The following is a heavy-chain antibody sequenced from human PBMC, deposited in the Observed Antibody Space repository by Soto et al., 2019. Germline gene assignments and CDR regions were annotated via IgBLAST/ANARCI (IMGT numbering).Heavy chain of an antibody. V-gene: IGHV4-4*02. J-gene: IGHJ6*02. CDR3: VRMNRDYYDYGMDV. Sequence: SETLSLTCDVSGGSISSSKWWTWVRQPPGKGLEWIGKIDQDGITNYNPSLESRVTISKDKSKNQLFLNLTSVTAADTAMYYCVRMNRDYYDYGMDVWGQGTTVTVSS. CDR1: GGSISSSKW. CDR2: IDQDGIT.